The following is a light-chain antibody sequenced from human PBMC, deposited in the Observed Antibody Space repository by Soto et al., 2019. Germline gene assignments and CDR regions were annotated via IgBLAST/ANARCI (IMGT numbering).Light chain of an antibody. V-gene: IGKV1-5*03. CDR3: QQYNSYSPYT. CDR2: QAS. Sequence: DIQMTQSPSTLSASVGDRVAITCRASQSVSGWLAWYQQKPGKVPKLLIYQASTLEDGVPSRFSGSGSGTEFTLTISSLQPDDSATYFCQQYNSYSPYTFGQGTKLEI. J-gene: IGKJ2*01. CDR1: QSVSGW.